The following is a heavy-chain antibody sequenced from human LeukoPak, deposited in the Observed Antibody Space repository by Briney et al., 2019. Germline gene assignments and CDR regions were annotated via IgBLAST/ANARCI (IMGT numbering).Heavy chain of an antibody. CDR3: ARGDILSGYSY. V-gene: IGHV4-34*01. Sequence: SEALPLTCAVYGGSFRGYYWSWIRQPPGKGLEWIGEINHRGSTKYSPSLKSRVTISVDTSKNEFSLNLRSATAADTAVYYCARGDILSGYSYWGQGTLDPVFS. J-gene: IGHJ4*02. CDR1: GGSFRGYY. D-gene: IGHD3-9*01. CDR2: INHRGST.